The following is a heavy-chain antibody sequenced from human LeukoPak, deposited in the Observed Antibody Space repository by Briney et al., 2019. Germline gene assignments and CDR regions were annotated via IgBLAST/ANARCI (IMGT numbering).Heavy chain of an antibody. CDR1: GFTFSSYS. CDR3: ARSPRSMVRGVITHDY. J-gene: IGHJ4*02. CDR2: ISRSSSYI. D-gene: IGHD3-10*01. Sequence: GGSLRLSCAASGFTFSSYSMNWVRQAPGKGLEWVSSISRSSSYIYYADSVKGRFTISRGNAKNSLYLQMNSLRAEDTAVYYCARSPRSMVRGVITHDYWGQGTLVTVSS. V-gene: IGHV3-21*01.